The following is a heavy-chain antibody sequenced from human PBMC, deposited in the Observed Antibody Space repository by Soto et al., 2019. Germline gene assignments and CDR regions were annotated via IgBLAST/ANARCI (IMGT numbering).Heavy chain of an antibody. CDR1: GFRFCSYT. CDR2: ISYDGSNK. J-gene: IGHJ4*02. V-gene: IGHV3-30-3*02. Sequence: GGSRTLSCAASGFRFCSYTMHWVRQAPGKGLEWVAVISYDGSNKYYADSVKGRFTISRDNSKNTLYLQMSSLRAEDTAVYYCAKNYYFDCWGQGTLVTVSS. CDR3: AKNYYFDC.